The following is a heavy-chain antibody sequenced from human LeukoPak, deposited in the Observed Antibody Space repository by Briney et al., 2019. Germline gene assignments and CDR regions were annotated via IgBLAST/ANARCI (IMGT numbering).Heavy chain of an antibody. D-gene: IGHD3-9*01. CDR1: GITFSHYW. Sequence: GGSLRLSCTASGITFSHYWMSWVRQAPGKGLEWVANIKQDGSEKYYVDSVKGRFTISRDNAKNSLYLQMSSLRVDDTALYYCAREYDLVTGLDYWGQGTLVTVSS. CDR2: IKQDGSEK. J-gene: IGHJ4*02. CDR3: AREYDLVTGLDY. V-gene: IGHV3-7*01.